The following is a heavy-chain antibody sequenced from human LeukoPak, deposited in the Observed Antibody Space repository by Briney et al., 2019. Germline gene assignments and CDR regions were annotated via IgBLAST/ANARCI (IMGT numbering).Heavy chain of an antibody. CDR1: GFTFNRYG. V-gene: IGHV3-33*01. Sequence: GGSLRLSCSASGFTFNRYGMHWVRQAPGKGLEWVAMIWHDGTKEFYADSVKGRFTISRDNSNNTIYLQMNSLRADDTAVYFCPRERGYSYGLDYWGQGTLVTVSS. J-gene: IGHJ4*02. D-gene: IGHD5-18*01. CDR2: IWHDGTKE. CDR3: PRERGYSYGLDY.